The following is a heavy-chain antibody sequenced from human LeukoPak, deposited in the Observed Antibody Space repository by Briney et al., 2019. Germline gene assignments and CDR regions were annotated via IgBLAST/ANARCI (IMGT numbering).Heavy chain of an antibody. J-gene: IGHJ5*02. CDR2: IIPIFGTA. CDR3: ARAGQLLRGNWFDP. V-gene: IGHV1-69*01. D-gene: IGHD2-2*01. CDR1: GGTFSSYA. Sequence: SVNVSCKASGGTFSSYAISWVRQAPGQGLEWMGGIIPIFGTANYAQKFQGRVTITADESTSTAYMELSSLRSEDTAVYYCARAGQLLRGNWFDPWGQGTLVTVSS.